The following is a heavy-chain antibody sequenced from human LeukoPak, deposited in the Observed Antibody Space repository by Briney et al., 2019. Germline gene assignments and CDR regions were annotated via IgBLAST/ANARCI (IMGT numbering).Heavy chain of an antibody. CDR3: ATDPGTHYGSSWYYGMDV. CDR2: IKQDGSEK. D-gene: IGHD6-13*01. J-gene: IGHJ6*02. CDR1: GFTFSSYW. Sequence: GGSLRLSCAASGFTFSSYWMSWVRQAPGKGLEWVANIKQDGSEKYDVDSGKGRFTISRDNAKNSLYLQTNSLRAEDTAVYYCATDPGTHYGSSWYYGMDVWGQGTTVTVSS. V-gene: IGHV3-7*01.